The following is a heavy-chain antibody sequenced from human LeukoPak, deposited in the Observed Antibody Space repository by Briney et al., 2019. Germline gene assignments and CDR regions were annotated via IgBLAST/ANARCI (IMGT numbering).Heavy chain of an antibody. CDR3: ASLFYGSHH. CDR2: IYHTGST. Sequence: SETLSLTCTVSGVSISGYYWSWIRQPPGKGLEWIGEIYHTGSTNYNPSLKSRVTISVAKSQNLFSLKLSSVTAADTAVYYRASLFYGSHHWGQGTLVTVSS. V-gene: IGHV4-59*12. J-gene: IGHJ4*02. CDR1: GVSISGYY. D-gene: IGHD3-10*01.